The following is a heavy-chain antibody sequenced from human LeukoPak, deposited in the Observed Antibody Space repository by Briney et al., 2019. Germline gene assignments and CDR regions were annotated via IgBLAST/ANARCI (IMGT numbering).Heavy chain of an antibody. D-gene: IGHD4-17*01. V-gene: IGHV1-2*02. Sequence: ASVKVSCKASGYTFTGYYMHWVRQAPGQGLEWMGWINPNSGGTNSAQKFQGRVTMTRDTSISTAYMELSRLRSDDTAVYYCARTRGVTTVTTGKHYYYYGMDVWGQGTTVTVSS. CDR1: GYTFTGYY. J-gene: IGHJ6*02. CDR3: ARTRGVTTVTTGKHYYYYGMDV. CDR2: INPNSGGT.